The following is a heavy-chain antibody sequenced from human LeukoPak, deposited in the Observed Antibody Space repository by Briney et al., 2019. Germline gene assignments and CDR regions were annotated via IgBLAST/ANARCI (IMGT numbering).Heavy chain of an antibody. CDR1: GGSFSGYY. V-gene: IGHV4-34*01. D-gene: IGHD5-18*01. CDR2: INHSGST. J-gene: IGHJ4*02. Sequence: SETLSLTYAVYGGSFSGYYWSWIRQPPGKGLEWIGEINHSGSTNYNPSLKSRVTISVDTSKNQFSPKLSSVTAADTAVYYCARGRSYGLRGVVAGLDYWGQGTLVTVSS. CDR3: ARGRSYGLRGVVAGLDY.